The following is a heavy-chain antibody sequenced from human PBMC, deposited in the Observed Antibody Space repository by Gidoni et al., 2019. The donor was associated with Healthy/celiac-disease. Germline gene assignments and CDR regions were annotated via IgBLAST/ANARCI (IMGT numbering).Heavy chain of an antibody. V-gene: IGHV4-39*07. CDR1: GGSISSSSDY. CDR3: ARAHDSTGYYYLFDY. CDR2: IYYSGST. Sequence: QLQLQESGPGLVKPSEPLSLTCPVSGGSISSSSDYWGWIRQPPGKGLEWIGSIYYSGSTFYNPSLKSRVTISVDTSKNQFSLKLSSVTAADTAVYYCARAHDSTGYYYLFDYWGQGTPVTVSS. J-gene: IGHJ4*02. D-gene: IGHD3-22*01.